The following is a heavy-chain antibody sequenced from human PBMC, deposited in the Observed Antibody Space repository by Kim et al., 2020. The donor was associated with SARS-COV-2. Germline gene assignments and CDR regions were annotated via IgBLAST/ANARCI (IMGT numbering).Heavy chain of an antibody. D-gene: IGHD2-2*01. CDR2: FDPEDGET. CDR3: ATNPRVPAARTPANWFDP. V-gene: IGHV1-24*01. Sequence: ASVKVSCKVSGYTLTELSMHWVRQAPGKGLEWMGGFDPEDGETIYAQKFQGRVTMTEDTSTDTAYMELSSLRSEDTAVYYCATNPRVPAARTPANWFDPWGQGTLVTVSS. J-gene: IGHJ5*02. CDR1: GYTLTELS.